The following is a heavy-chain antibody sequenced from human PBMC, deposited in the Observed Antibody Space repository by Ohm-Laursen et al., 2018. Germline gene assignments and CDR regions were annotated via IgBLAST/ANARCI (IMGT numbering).Heavy chain of an antibody. Sequence: GSLRLSCAASGFTFSSHAMTWVRQAPGKGLECISFISGSGVIYYADSVKGRFTISRDNSKNTVSLQMNSLRAEDTAIYYCAKDLTIFGVGYFDYWGQGTLVTVSS. CDR3: AKDLTIFGVGYFDY. D-gene: IGHD3-3*01. CDR1: GFTFSSHA. J-gene: IGHJ4*02. V-gene: IGHV3-23*01. CDR2: ISGSGVI.